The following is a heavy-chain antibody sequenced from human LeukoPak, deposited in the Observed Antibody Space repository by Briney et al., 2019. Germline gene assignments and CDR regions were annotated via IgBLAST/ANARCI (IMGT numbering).Heavy chain of an antibody. J-gene: IGHJ4*02. V-gene: IGHV3-7*01. CDR3: ARDQRGYYFDY. CDR2: IKQDGSEK. D-gene: IGHD6-25*01. CDR1: GFTFSSYW. Sequence: GGSLRLSCAASGFTFSSYWMSWVRQAPGKGLEWVANIKQDGSEKYYVDSVKGRFTISRDNSKNTLYLQMNSLRAEDTAVYYCARDQRGYYFDYWGQGTLVTVSS.